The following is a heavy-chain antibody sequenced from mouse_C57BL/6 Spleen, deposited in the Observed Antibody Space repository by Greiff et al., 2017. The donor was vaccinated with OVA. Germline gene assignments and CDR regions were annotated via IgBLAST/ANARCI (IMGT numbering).Heavy chain of an antibody. Sequence: QVQLQQSGAELVRPGASVTLSCKASGYTFTDYEMHWVKQTPVHGLEWIGAIDPETGGTAYNQKFKGKAILTADNSSSTAYMELRSLTSEDSAVYYCTRRYSNFVGFAYWGQGTLVTVSA. J-gene: IGHJ3*01. D-gene: IGHD2-5*01. CDR3: TRRYSNFVGFAY. CDR2: IDPETGGT. V-gene: IGHV1-15*01. CDR1: GYTFTDYE.